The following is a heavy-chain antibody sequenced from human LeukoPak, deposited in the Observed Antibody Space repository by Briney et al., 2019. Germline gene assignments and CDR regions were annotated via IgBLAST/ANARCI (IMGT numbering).Heavy chain of an antibody. V-gene: IGHV3-7*01. D-gene: IGHD6-13*01. Sequence: GGSLRLSCAASEFTFSNQWMTWVRQAPGKGLEWVANIHPDGSEKYYVGSVRGRFTISRDNARNLLYLQMNSLRSEDTAVYYCASERPSSSWYDFWGQGILVTVSS. J-gene: IGHJ5*01. CDR3: ASERPSSSWYDF. CDR1: EFTFSNQW. CDR2: IHPDGSEK.